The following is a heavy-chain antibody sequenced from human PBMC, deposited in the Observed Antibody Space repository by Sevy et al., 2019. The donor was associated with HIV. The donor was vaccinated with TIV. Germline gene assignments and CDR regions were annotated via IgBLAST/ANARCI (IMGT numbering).Heavy chain of an antibody. Sequence: SETLSLTCTVSGGSISSSSYYWGWIRQPPGKGLEWIGSIYYSGSTHYNPSLKSRVTISVDTSKNQFSLKLSSVTAADTAVYYCARHGHDYGGNSVGAFDIWGQGTMVTVSS. CDR2: IYYSGST. CDR1: GGSISSSSYY. V-gene: IGHV4-39*01. D-gene: IGHD4-17*01. CDR3: ARHGHDYGGNSVGAFDI. J-gene: IGHJ3*02.